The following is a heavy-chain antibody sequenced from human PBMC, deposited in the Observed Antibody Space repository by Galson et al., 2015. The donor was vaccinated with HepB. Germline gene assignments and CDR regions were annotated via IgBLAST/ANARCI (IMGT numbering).Heavy chain of an antibody. V-gene: IGHV1-69*02. CDR1: GGTFSSYT. CDR3: ARSIAVAGIRLGDLPDY. J-gene: IGHJ4*02. Sequence: SVKVSCKASGGTFSSYTISWVRQAPGQGLEWMGRIIPILGIANYAQKFQGRVTITADKSTSTAYMELSSLRSEDTAVYYCARSIAVAGIRLGDLPDYWGQGTLVTVSS. D-gene: IGHD6-19*01. CDR2: IIPILGIA.